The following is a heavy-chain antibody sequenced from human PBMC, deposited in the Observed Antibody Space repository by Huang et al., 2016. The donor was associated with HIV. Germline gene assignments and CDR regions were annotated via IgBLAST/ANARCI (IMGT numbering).Heavy chain of an antibody. CDR1: GDSISSGSYY. D-gene: IGHD1-26*01. V-gene: IGHV4-61*09. CDR3: ARGRGGTYSHYSYYMDV. CDR2: IDVSGGP. Sequence: QVQLQESGPRLVQPSQTLSLTCAVSGDSISSGSYYWSWIRQPGGKGLGWLGHIDVSGGPGPSPSLKGRVTLSVDTSKNFVSLRVTSVTAADTALYYCARGRGGTYSHYSYYMDVWGGGTTVTVSS. J-gene: IGHJ6*03.